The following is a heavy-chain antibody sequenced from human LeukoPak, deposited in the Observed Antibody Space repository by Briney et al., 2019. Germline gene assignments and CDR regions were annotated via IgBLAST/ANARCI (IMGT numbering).Heavy chain of an antibody. CDR1: GGSVSSGTYY. CDR2: IYYSGST. J-gene: IGHJ4*02. V-gene: IGHV4-61*01. CDR3: ASVFRGSGNYFGY. Sequence: SETLSLTCSVSGGSVSSGTYYWSWIRQPPGKGLEWIGYIYYSGSTNYNPSLKSRVTISVDTSRNQFSLKLNSLTAADTAVYYCASVFRGSGNYFGYWGQGSLVTVSS. D-gene: IGHD3-10*01.